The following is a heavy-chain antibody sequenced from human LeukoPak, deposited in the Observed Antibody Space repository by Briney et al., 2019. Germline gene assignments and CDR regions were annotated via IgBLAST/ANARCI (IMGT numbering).Heavy chain of an antibody. CDR3: ARIGGAIVVVPAV. CDR2: IYYSGST. V-gene: IGHV4-39*07. Sequence: PSETLSLTCTVSGGSISSSSYYWGWIRQPPGKGLEWIGSIYYSGSTYYNPSLKSRVTISVDRSKNQFSLRLTSVTAADTAVYCCARIGGAIVVVPAVWGKGTTVTVSS. CDR1: GGSISSSSYY. D-gene: IGHD2-2*01. J-gene: IGHJ6*04.